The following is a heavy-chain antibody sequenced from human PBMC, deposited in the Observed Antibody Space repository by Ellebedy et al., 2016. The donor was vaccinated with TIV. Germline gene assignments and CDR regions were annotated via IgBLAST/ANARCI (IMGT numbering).Heavy chain of an antibody. D-gene: IGHD1-26*01. CDR1: GFIFSDYY. J-gene: IGHJ4*02. CDR3: TGAKSGTFFWDY. CDR2: ISPSSSRT. Sequence: PGGSLRLSCAASGFIFSDYYMSWVRQVPGKGPEWLSYISPSSSRTNYADSVKGRFTVSRDNARNSVFLQMSSLRVEDTAVYYCTGAKSGTFFWDYWGQGTLVTVSS. V-gene: IGHV3-11*06.